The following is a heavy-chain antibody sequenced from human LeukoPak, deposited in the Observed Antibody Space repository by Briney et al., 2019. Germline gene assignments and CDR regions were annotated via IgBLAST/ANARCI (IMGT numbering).Heavy chain of an antibody. J-gene: IGHJ4*02. V-gene: IGHV1-69*04. D-gene: IGHD2-2*02. CDR2: IIPILGIA. CDR1: GGTFSSYA. CDR3: ARDRCKGGSTSCYTIYY. Sequence: SVKVSCKASGGTFSSYAISWVRQAPGQGLEWMGRIIPILGIANYAQKFQGRVTITADKSTSTAYMELSSLRSEDTAVYYCARDRCKGGSTSCYTIYYWGQGTLVTVSS.